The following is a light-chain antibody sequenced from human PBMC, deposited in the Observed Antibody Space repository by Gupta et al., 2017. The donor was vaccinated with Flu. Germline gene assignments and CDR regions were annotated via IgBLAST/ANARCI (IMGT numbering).Light chain of an antibody. CDR1: QSVSRS. V-gene: IGKV3-11*01. Sequence: ERATLSCRASQSVSRSLAWYQQKPGQAPRLLIYDASNRATGIPARFSGSGSGTDFTLSISSLEPEDFAVYYCQQRSNWPPLTFGGGTRVEIK. CDR2: DAS. CDR3: QQRSNWPPLT. J-gene: IGKJ4*01.